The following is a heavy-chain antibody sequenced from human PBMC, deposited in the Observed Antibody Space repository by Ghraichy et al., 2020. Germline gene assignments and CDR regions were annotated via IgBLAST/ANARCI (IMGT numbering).Heavy chain of an antibody. CDR1: GFTFSSYS. D-gene: IGHD6-19*01. V-gene: IGHV3-21*01. CDR3: ARGQRYSSGWFFY. Sequence: GGSLRLSCAASGFTFSSYSMNWVRQAPGKGLEWVSSISSSSSYIYYADSVKGRFTISRDNAKNSLYLQMNSLRAEDTAVYYCARGQRYSSGWFFYWGQGTLVTVSS. J-gene: IGHJ4*02. CDR2: ISSSSSYI.